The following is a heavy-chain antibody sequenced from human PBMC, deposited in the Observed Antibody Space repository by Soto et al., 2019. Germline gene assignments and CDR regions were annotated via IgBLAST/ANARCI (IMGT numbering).Heavy chain of an antibody. CDR3: ARIGSWALNFDY. Sequence: QVQLVESGGGVVQPGRSLRLSCAASGFTFSNYHMHWVRQAPGKGLEWVAVIWSDGSEKYYAYSVKGRFTISRDNSKNMLYLQMNSLRAEDTAVYYCARIGSWALNFDYWGQGTLVTVSS. D-gene: IGHD6-13*01. V-gene: IGHV3-33*01. J-gene: IGHJ4*02. CDR1: GFTFSNYH. CDR2: IWSDGSEK.